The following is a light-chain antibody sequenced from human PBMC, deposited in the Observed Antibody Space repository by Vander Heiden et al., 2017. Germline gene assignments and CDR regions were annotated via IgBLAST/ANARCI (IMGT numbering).Light chain of an antibody. Sequence: YELTQPPSVSVSPGQTASITCSGDKLGDKYACWYQQKPGQSPVLVIYQDSKRPSGIPERFSGSNSGNTATLTISGTQAMDEADYYCQAWDSSSVVFGGGTKLTVL. CDR3: QAWDSSSVV. V-gene: IGLV3-1*01. J-gene: IGLJ2*01. CDR1: KLGDKY. CDR2: QDS.